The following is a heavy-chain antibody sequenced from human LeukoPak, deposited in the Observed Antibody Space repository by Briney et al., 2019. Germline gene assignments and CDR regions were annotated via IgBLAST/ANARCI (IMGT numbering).Heavy chain of an antibody. V-gene: IGHV3-11*04. CDR2: ISSSGSTI. J-gene: IGHJ3*02. Sequence: GGSLRLSCAASGSTFSDYYMSWIRQAPGKGLEWVSYISSSGSTIYYADSVKGRFTISRDNAKNSLYLQMNSLRAEDTAVYYCARDKGYNLLSASDIWGQGTMVTVSS. D-gene: IGHD5-24*01. CDR3: ARDKGYNLLSASDI. CDR1: GSTFSDYY.